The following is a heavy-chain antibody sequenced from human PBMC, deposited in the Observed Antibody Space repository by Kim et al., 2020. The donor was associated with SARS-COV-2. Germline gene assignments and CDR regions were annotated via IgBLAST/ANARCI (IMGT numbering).Heavy chain of an antibody. CDR3: ASVRPYFGVDSSPGSDPFYFDQ. CDR1: GDSITSGTFY. J-gene: IGHJ4*02. D-gene: IGHD3-10*02. Sequence: SETLSLTCTVSGDSITSGTFYWSWVRQYPGKGLEFIGYIHRGGSAYYNPSLRGRLTISMETSDNQFSLRLTSVTAADTAIYFCASVRPYFGVDSSPGSDPFYFDQWGQGTLVTVSS. V-gene: IGHV4-31*03. CDR2: IHRGGSA.